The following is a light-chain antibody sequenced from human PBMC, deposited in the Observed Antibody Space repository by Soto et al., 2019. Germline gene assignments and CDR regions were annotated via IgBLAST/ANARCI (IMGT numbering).Light chain of an antibody. CDR3: SSYSGSNNFV. J-gene: IGLJ1*01. CDR1: ISDIGSYNH. Sequence: QSALAQPASVSGSPGQSITISCSGTISDIGSYNHVAWYQQFPGKSPKLMIYAVSDRPPGVSDRFSGSKSGNTASLTVSGLQAEDEADYYCSSYSGSNNFVFGTGTKVTVL. CDR2: AVS. V-gene: IGLV2-14*03.